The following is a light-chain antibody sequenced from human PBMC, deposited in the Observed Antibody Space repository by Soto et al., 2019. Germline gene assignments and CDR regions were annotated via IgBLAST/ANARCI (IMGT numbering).Light chain of an antibody. CDR1: SSDVGGYNY. CDR2: EVS. J-gene: IGLJ2*01. V-gene: IGLV2-8*01. Sequence: QSALTQPPSASGSPGQSVIISYTGTSSDVGGYNYVSWYQQHPGKAPKLMIYEVSKRPSGVPDRFSGSKSGNTASLTVSGLQAEDEADYYCSSYAGSNNFVVFGGGTKLTVL. CDR3: SSYAGSNNFVV.